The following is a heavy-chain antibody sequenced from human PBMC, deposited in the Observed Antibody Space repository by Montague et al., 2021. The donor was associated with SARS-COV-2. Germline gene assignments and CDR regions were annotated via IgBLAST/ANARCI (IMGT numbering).Heavy chain of an antibody. CDR1: GGSFSDYY. CDR2: IHHSGST. CDR3: ARTSYRDSSGYYSHAY. D-gene: IGHD3-22*01. Sequence: SETLSLTCAVYGGSFSDYYWSWIRQTPGKGLEWIGEIHHSGSTNYNPSLKRRVTISVDTSKNQFSLELSSVTVADTAVYHCARTSYRDSSGYYSHAYWGQGILVTVSS. J-gene: IGHJ4*02. V-gene: IGHV4-34*01.